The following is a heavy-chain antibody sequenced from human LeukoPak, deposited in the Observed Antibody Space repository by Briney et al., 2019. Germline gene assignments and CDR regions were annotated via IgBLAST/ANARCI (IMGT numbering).Heavy chain of an antibody. CDR2: ISGSGVST. CDR1: GFTFNIYA. Sequence: GGSLRLSCAASGFTFNIYAMNWVRQAPGKGLEWVAAISGSGVSTRDADSVKGRFTISRDNSKNTLYLQMGSLRAEDMAVYYCAREREDAFDIWGQGTMVTVSS. CDR3: AREREDAFDI. V-gene: IGHV3-23*01. J-gene: IGHJ3*02.